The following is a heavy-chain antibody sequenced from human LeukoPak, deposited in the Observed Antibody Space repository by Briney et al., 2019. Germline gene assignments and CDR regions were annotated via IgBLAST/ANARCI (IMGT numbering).Heavy chain of an antibody. J-gene: IGHJ6*02. V-gene: IGHV4-61*01. CDR2: IYYSGST. CDR3: ARRGAYYYYGMDV. CDR1: GGSISSSSYY. Sequence: SETLSLTCTVSGGSISSSSYYWSWIRQPPGKGLEWIGYIYYSGSTNYNPSLKSRVTISVDTSKNQFSLKLSSVTAADTAVYYCARRGAYYYYGMDVWGQGTTVTVSS. D-gene: IGHD1-26*01.